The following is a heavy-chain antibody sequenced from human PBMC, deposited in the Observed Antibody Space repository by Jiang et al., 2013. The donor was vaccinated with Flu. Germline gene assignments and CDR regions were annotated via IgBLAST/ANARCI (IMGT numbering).Heavy chain of an antibody. CDR3: AASGGYDFILHY. Sequence: VQLVESGGDLVQPGRSLRLSCTASGFTFGDYGMSWFRQAPGKGLEYISFIRSKIHGGTIEYAASVKGRFTISRDDSQSIAYLQMNSLEIEDTAVYYCAASGGYDFILHYWGQGTLVTVSS. D-gene: IGHD5-12*01. CDR1: GFTFGDYG. CDR2: IRSKIHGGTI. V-gene: IGHV3-49*03. J-gene: IGHJ4*02.